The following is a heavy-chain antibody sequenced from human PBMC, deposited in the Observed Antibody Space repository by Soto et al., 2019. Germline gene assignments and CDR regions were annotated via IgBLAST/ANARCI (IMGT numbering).Heavy chain of an antibody. CDR1: GYTLTGYC. Sequence: ASVKVSCKASGYTLTGYCLHWVRQAPGQGPEWMGWINPHSGGTNYAQKFQGWVTMTRDTSISTAYMELSRLTSDDTAVYYCARGGAYYYDSSGYRHYYYGMDVWGQGTTVTVSS. J-gene: IGHJ6*02. CDR2: INPHSGGT. V-gene: IGHV1-2*04. D-gene: IGHD3-22*01. CDR3: ARGGAYYYDSSGYRHYYYGMDV.